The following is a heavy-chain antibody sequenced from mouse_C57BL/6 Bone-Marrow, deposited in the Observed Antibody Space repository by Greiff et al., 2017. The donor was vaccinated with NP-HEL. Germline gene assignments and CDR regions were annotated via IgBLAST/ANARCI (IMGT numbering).Heavy chain of an antibody. Sequence: QVHVKQSGAELARPGASVKLSCKASGYTFTSYGISWVKQRTGQGLEWIGEIYPRSGNTYYNEKFKGKATLTADKSSSTAYMELRSLTSEDSAVYFCARWRGNTWFAYWGQGTLVTVSA. D-gene: IGHD2-1*01. J-gene: IGHJ3*01. CDR2: IYPRSGNT. CDR1: GYTFTSYG. CDR3: ARWRGNTWFAY. V-gene: IGHV1-81*01.